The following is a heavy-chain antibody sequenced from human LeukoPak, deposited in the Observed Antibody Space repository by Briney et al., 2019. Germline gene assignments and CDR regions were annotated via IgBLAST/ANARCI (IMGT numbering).Heavy chain of an antibody. J-gene: IGHJ4*02. CDR2: INPNSGGT. CDR3: ARSAGYSSGWYYFDY. CDR1: GYTFTGYY. V-gene: IGHV1-2*06. Sequence: GASVRVSCKASGYTFTGYYMHWVREAPGQGGEWMGRINPNSGGTNYAQKFQGMVTMTTDTSISTAYMELSRLGSDVTAVYYCARSAGYSSGWYYFDYWGQGTLVTVSS. D-gene: IGHD6-19*01.